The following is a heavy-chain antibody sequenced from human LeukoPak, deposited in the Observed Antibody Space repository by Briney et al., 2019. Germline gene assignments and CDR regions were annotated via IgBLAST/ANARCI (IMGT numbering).Heavy chain of an antibody. Sequence: SETLSLTCAVSGGSISSYYWSWIRQPPGKGLEWIGYIYYSGSTNYNPSLKSRVTISVDTSKNQFSLKLSSVTAADTAVYYCARGLPHGDLEYYFDYWGQGTLVTVSS. CDR3: ARGLPHGDLEYYFDY. CDR2: IYYSGST. V-gene: IGHV4-59*01. CDR1: GGSISSYY. D-gene: IGHD4-17*01. J-gene: IGHJ4*02.